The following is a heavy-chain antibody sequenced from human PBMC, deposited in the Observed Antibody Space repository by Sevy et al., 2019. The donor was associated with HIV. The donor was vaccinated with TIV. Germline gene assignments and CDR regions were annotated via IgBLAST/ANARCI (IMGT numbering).Heavy chain of an antibody. J-gene: IGHJ6*02. D-gene: IGHD2-8*01. CDR2: ILYDGSNK. CDR3: ARGRKTTQEWLEELDYYYGVDV. V-gene: IGHV3-30*02. CDR1: RFTFSTYD. Sequence: GGSLRLSCAASRFTFSTYDMHWVRQAPGKGLEWVAYILYDGSNKYYSDSVRGRFTISRDNSKNTLYLQMNSLRAEDTAVYYCARGRKTTQEWLEELDYYYGVDVWGQGTTVTVSS.